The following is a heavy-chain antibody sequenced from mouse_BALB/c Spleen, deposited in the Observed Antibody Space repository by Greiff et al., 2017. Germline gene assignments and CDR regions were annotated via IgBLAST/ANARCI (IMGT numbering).Heavy chain of an antibody. CDR1: GFTFSSYA. CDR3: ARGGDYAWFAY. Sequence: EVKVEESGGGLVKPGGSLKLSCAASGFTFSSYAMSWVRQTPEKRLEWVASISSGGSTYYPDSVKGRFTISRDNARNILYLQMSSLRSEDTAMYYCARGGDYAWFAYWGQGTLVTVSA. J-gene: IGHJ3*01. V-gene: IGHV5-6-5*01. D-gene: IGHD2-4*01. CDR2: ISSGGST.